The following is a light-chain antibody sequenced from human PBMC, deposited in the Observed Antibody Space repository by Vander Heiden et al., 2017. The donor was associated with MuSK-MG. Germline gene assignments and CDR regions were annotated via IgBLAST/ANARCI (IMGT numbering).Light chain of an antibody. CDR1: QSISIY. CDR2: AAS. CDR3: QQSYSTPIT. V-gene: IGKV1-39*01. J-gene: IGKJ5*01. Sequence: DIQMTQSPSSLSVSVGDRVTITCRASQSISIYLNWYQQKPGKAPKLLIYAASSLQSGVPSRFSGSGSGTDFTLTISSLQPEDFATYYCQQSYSTPITFGQGTRLEIK.